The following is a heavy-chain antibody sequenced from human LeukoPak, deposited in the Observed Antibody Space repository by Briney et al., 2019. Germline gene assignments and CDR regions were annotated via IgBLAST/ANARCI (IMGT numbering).Heavy chain of an antibody. CDR3: ARERGNYYGSGSYPPYFDY. CDR1: GGSISSYY. J-gene: IGHJ4*02. D-gene: IGHD3-10*01. CDR2: IYYSGST. Sequence: SETLSLTCTVSGGSISSYYWSWIRQPPGKGLEWIGYIYYSGSTNYNPSLKSRVTISVDTSKNQFSLKLSSVTAADTAVYYCARERGNYYGSGSYPPYFDYWGQGTLVTVSS. V-gene: IGHV4-59*01.